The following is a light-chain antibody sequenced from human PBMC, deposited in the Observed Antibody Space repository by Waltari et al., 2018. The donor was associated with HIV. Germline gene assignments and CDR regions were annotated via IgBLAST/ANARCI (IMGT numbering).Light chain of an antibody. V-gene: IGLV3-25*03. CDR2: KDK. Sequence: SSELTQPPSVSVSPGQTARIPCSGDALPKQYTSWYQQKPGQAPVLVIYKDKERPSGIPERFSGSTSGTTVTLTSSGLQAEDEADYYCQSTDSSGTRIFGGGTKLTVL. CDR3: QSTDSSGTRI. J-gene: IGLJ2*01. CDR1: ALPKQY.